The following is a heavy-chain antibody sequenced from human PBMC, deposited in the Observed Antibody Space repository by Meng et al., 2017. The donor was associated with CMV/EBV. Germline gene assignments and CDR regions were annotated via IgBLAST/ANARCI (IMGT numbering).Heavy chain of an antibody. CDR2: INSDGSST. Sequence: ETLSLTCAASGFTFSSYWMHWVRQAPGKGLVLVSRINSDGSSTSYADSVKGRFTISRDNAKNTLYLQMNSLRAEDTAVYYCAREAAETYYYYGMDVWGQGTTVTVSS. CDR1: GFTFSSYW. CDR3: AREAAETYYYYGMDV. V-gene: IGHV3-74*01. J-gene: IGHJ6*02. D-gene: IGHD6-13*01.